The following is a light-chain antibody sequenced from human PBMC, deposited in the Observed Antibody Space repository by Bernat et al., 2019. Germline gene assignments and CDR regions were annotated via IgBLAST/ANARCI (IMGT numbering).Light chain of an antibody. V-gene: IGKV1-33*01. CDR3: QQYDNLPLT. CDR1: QDISNY. J-gene: IGKJ4*01. CDR2: DAS. Sequence: DIQMTQSPSSLSASVGDRVTITCQASQDISNYLNLYQQQPGKAPKLLIYDASNLETGVPSRFSGSGSGTDFTFTISSLQPEDIATYYCQQYDNLPLTFGGGTNVEIK.